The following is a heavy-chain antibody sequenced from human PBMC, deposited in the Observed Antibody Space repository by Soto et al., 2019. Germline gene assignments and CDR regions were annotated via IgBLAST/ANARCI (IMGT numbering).Heavy chain of an antibody. CDR2: ISAYNGNT. CDR1: GYSFSSYG. J-gene: IGHJ4*02. V-gene: IGHV1-18*01. Sequence: QVQLVESGVEVKKPGASVKVSCKASGYSFSSYGISWVRQAPGQGLEWMGWISAYNGNTNYAQKVQGRVTMTTDTSTNTAYMELRSLSSDDTAVYYCARHGSSWPRHVDYWGQGTLVTVSS. CDR3: ARHGSSWPRHVDY. D-gene: IGHD6-13*01.